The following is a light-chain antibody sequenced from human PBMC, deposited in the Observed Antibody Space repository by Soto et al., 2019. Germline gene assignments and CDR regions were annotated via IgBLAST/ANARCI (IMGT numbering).Light chain of an antibody. V-gene: IGLV2-8*01. Sequence: QSALTQPPSASGSPGQSVTISCTGTISDVGGYNYISWYQQHPGKAPKLMIYEVSKRPSGVPDRFSGYKSGNTASLTVSGLQAEDEAEYYCSSYAGSIFVVFGGGTQLTVL. CDR2: EVS. CDR3: SSYAGSIFVV. J-gene: IGLJ2*01. CDR1: ISDVGGYNY.